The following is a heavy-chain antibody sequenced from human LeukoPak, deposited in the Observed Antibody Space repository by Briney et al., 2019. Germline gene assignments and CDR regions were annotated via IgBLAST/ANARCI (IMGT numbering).Heavy chain of an antibody. D-gene: IGHD5-18*01. CDR1: GYTFIMYD. Sequence: ASVKVSCRASGYTFIMYDISRVRQAPGQGLEWMGWISTSSGKTNYAQKVRDRVTMTTDTSTTTAYMELKSLRSDDTAVYYCVRGGFSSGYGYWGQGTLVTVSS. CDR3: VRGGFSSGYGY. V-gene: IGHV1-18*01. CDR2: ISTSSGKT. J-gene: IGHJ4*02.